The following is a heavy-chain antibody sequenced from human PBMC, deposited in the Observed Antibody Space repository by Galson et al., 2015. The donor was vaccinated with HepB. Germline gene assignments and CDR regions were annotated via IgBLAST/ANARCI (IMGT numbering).Heavy chain of an antibody. V-gene: IGHV3-15*01. CDR3: TTDLGSGWYAR. J-gene: IGHJ4*02. CDR2: IKVRVDGGTT. CDR1: GFTFSDAW. D-gene: IGHD6-19*01. Sequence: SLRLSCAASGFTFSDAWMSWVRQAPGKGLEWIGFIKVRVDGGTTDYAAPVKDRFTISRDDSKNMLYLQMDSLKTEVTAVYYCTTDLGSGWYARWGQGIPVTVSS.